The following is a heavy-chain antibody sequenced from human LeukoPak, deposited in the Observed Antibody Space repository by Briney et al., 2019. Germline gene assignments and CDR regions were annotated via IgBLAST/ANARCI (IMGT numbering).Heavy chain of an antibody. J-gene: IGHJ4*02. Sequence: SETLSLTCTVSGGSISSSSYYWGWIRQPPGKGLEWIGSIYYSGSTYYNPSLKSRVTISVDTSKNQFSLKLSSVTAADTAVYYCAREGTGISEDYWGQGTLVTVSS. CDR1: GGSISSSSYY. D-gene: IGHD2-15*01. CDR3: AREGTGISEDY. CDR2: IYYSGST. V-gene: IGHV4-39*07.